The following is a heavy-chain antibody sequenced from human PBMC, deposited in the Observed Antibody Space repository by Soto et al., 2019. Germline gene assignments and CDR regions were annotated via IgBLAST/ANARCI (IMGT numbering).Heavy chain of an antibody. CDR2: VYNTGGT. CDR1: SGPSSSHN. J-gene: IGHJ6*02. CDR3: VAQVIGSLHGLVDV. D-gene: IGHD2-21*01. Sequence: QVHLQQSGPGLVKPSETLSLTCTVSSGPSSSHNWGWIRQSPGRGLEWIGYVYNTGGTSYNPSLKGLVTISADTSANDTSLRLSSVTAADTAIYYCVAQVIGSLHGLVDVWGQGTTVSVPS. V-gene: IGHV4-59*08.